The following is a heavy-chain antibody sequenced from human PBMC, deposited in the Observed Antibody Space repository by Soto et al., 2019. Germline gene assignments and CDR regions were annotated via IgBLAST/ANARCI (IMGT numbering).Heavy chain of an antibody. D-gene: IGHD4-17*01. CDR2: ISYSGNT. J-gene: IGHJ5*02. Sequence: PSETLSLTCTVSGGSVTSGTYFWNWVRQPPGKGLEWIGYISYSGNTGYNPSLKSRATISVDTSRTQFSLKLTSLTAADTAVYYCGRRNSGGNWFDPWGPGTLVTVPQ. CDR1: GGSVTSGTYF. CDR3: GRRNSGGNWFDP. V-gene: IGHV4-61*01.